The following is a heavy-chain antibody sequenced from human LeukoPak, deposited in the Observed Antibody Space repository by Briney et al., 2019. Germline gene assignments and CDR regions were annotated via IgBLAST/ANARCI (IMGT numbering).Heavy chain of an antibody. CDR3: AREGSYYRFDY. CDR2: IYYSGST. V-gene: IGHV4-59*01. CDR1: GGSISSYY. D-gene: IGHD1-26*01. Sequence: PETLSLTCTVSGGSISSYYWSWIRQPPGKGLEWIGYIYYSGSTNYNPSLKSRVTISIDTSKNQFSLKLSSVTAADTAVYYCAREGSYYRFDYWGQGTLVTVSS. J-gene: IGHJ4*02.